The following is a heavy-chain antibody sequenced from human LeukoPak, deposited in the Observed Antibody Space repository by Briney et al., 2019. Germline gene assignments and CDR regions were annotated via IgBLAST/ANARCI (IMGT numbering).Heavy chain of an antibody. CDR1: GFTFSSYW. CDR2: ISSSSTYI. D-gene: IGHD1-7*01. CDR3: ARAHNWKYGTFDY. Sequence: PGGSLRLSCAASGFTFSSYWMSWVRQAPGKGLEWVSCISSSSTYIYYADLVKGRFTISRDNAKNSLYLQMNSLRAEDTAVYYCARAHNWKYGTFDYWGQGTLVTVSS. J-gene: IGHJ4*02. V-gene: IGHV3-21*01.